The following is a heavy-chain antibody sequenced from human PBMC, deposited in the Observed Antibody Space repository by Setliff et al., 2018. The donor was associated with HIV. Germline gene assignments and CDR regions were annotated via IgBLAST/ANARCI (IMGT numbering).Heavy chain of an antibody. J-gene: IGHJ4*02. CDR1: GGPISTDHN. CDR3: ARHRQWHLLPDH. CDR2: IHEKGRT. D-gene: IGHD6-19*01. V-gene: IGHV4-39*01. Sequence: SETLSLTCTVSGGPISTDHNWGWFHQPSGKGLEWIAGIHEKGRTYYNPSLKSRVIILMDTSNKQFSVRLRSVTAADTATYYCARHRQWHLLPDHWGQGVWVTVSS.